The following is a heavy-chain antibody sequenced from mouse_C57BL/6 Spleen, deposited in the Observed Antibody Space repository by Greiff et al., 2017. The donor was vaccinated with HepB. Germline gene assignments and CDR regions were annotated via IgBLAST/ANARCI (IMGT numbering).Heavy chain of an antibody. CDR1: GFTFSDFY. Sequence: EVKLVESGGGLVQSGRSLRLSCATSGFTFSDFYMEWVRQAPGKGLEWIAASRNKANDYTTEYSASVKGRFIVSRDTSQSILYLQMNALRAEDTAIYYCARDASYDYEGYFDVWGTGTTVTVSS. V-gene: IGHV7-1*01. CDR2: SRNKANDYTT. J-gene: IGHJ1*03. CDR3: ARDASYDYEGYFDV. D-gene: IGHD2-4*01.